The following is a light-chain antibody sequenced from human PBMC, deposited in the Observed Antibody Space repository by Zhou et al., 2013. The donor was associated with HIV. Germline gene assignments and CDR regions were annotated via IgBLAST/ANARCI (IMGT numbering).Light chain of an antibody. J-gene: IGLJ3*02. CDR3: QVWDSSSDWV. Sequence: QSVLTQPPSVSGAPGQRVTISCTGSRSNIGAGYDVHWYQQLPGTAPKLLIYGNSNRPSGVPDRFAGSKSGTSASLAITGLQAEDEADYYCQVWDSSSDWVFGGGTQLTVL. V-gene: IGLV1-40*01. CDR2: GNS. CDR1: RSNIGAGYD.